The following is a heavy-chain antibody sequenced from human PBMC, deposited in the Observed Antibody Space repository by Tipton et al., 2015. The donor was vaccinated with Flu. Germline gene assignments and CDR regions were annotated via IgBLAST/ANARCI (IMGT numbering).Heavy chain of an antibody. V-gene: IGHV3-33*01. J-gene: IGHJ4*02. CDR3: ARDEEPAAYYSDY. CDR1: GFTFRSYG. D-gene: IGHD2-2*01. CDR2: VWYDGSNE. Sequence: RSLRLSCAASGFTFRSYGMHWVRQAPGKGLEWVAVVWYDGSNEYYADSVKGRFTISRDNSKNTLYLQMNSLRAEDTAVYYCARDEEPAAYYSDYWGQGTLVTVSS.